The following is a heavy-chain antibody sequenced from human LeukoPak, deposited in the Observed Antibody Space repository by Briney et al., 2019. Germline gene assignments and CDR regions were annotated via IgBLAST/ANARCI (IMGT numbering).Heavy chain of an antibody. J-gene: IGHJ4*02. CDR1: GFTFSSYA. V-gene: IGHV3-7*03. Sequence: GGSLRLSCAASGFTFSSYAMNWVRQAPGKGPEWVANIKQDGSEKYYVDSVKGRFTISRDNAKNSLYLQMSSLRAEDTAVYYCARDYFYYFDYWGQGTLVTVSS. CDR2: IKQDGSEK. CDR3: ARDYFYYFDY. D-gene: IGHD2/OR15-2a*01.